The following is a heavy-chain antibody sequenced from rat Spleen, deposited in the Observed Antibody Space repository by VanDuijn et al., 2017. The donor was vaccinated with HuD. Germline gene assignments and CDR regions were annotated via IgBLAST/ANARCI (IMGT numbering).Heavy chain of an antibody. J-gene: IGHJ2*01. D-gene: IGHD1-12*02. CDR2: ITDTGGII. V-gene: IGHV5-31*01. CDR1: GFTFNKYW. Sequence: EVQLEESGGGLVQPGRSLKLSCVASGFTFNKYWMSWIRQAPGKGLEWVASITDTGGIIYYPDSVKGRFTVSRDNAQHTLYLQMNSLRSEDTATYYCTRTTMMVFDYWGQGVMVTVSS. CDR3: TRTTMMVFDY.